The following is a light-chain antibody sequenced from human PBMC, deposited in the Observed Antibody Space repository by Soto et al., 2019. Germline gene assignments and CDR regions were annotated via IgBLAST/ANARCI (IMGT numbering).Light chain of an antibody. J-gene: IGLJ2*01. CDR1: SSNIASNT. CDR2: NNN. CDR3: AAWDDSLNGPL. Sequence: QSVLTQPPSASGTPGQRVTISCSGSSSNIASNTVNWYQQLPGTAPKLLIYNNNHRPSGVLDRFSGSKSGTSASLAISGLQSEDEADYYWAAWDDSLNGPLFGGGTKLTVL. V-gene: IGLV1-44*01.